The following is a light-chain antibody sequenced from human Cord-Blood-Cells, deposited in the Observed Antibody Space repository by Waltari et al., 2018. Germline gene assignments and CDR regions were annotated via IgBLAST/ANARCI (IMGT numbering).Light chain of an antibody. V-gene: IGLV2-14*01. J-gene: IGLJ1*01. CDR2: DVS. Sequence: QSALTQPASVSGSPGQSITISCTGTSSAVGGYNYVSWYQQHPGKAPKLMIYDVSKRPSGGSNRFSGSKSGNTASLTISGLQAEDEADYYCSSYTSSSTYVFGTGTKVTVL. CDR3: SSYTSSSTYV. CDR1: SSAVGGYNY.